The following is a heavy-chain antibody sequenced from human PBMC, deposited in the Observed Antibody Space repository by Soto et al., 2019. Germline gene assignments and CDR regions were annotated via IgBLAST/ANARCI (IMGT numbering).Heavy chain of an antibody. CDR2: LNPSGGTT. CDR3: ARDRALELGDY. CDR1: GYTFTSHY. Sequence: ASVKVSCKASGYTFTSHYMHWVRQAPGQGLEWMGILNPSGGTTIYAHNFQGRVTMTTDTSTSTAYMELRSLRSDDTAVYYCARDRALELGDYWGQGTLVTVSS. V-gene: IGHV1-46*01. D-gene: IGHD1-26*01. J-gene: IGHJ4*02.